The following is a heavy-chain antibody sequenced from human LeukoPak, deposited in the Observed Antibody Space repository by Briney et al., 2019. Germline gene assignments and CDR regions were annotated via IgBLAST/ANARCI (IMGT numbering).Heavy chain of an antibody. CDR1: GGSFSGYY. CDR2: INHSGST. J-gene: IGHJ6*02. V-gene: IGHV4-34*01. D-gene: IGHD1-26*01. Sequence: SETLSLTCAVYGGSFSGYYWSWIRQPPGKGLEWIGEINHSGSTNYNPSLKSRVTISVDTSKNQFSLKLSSVTAADTAVYYCARGRSNYYGMDVWGQGTTVTVSS. CDR3: ARGRSNYYGMDV.